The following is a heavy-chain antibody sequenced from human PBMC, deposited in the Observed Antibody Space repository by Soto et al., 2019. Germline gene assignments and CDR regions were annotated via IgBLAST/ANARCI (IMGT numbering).Heavy chain of an antibody. CDR1: GFTFSSYA. CDR2: ISGSGGST. D-gene: IGHD2-8*01. J-gene: IGHJ4*02. V-gene: IGHV3-23*01. Sequence: EVQLLESGGGLVQPGGSLRLSCAASGFTFSSYAMSWVRQAPGKGLEWVSSISGSGGSTYYADSVKGRFTISRDNSKNTLYLKMNSLRAEDTALYYCALSTNGGSPYWGQGTLVTVSS. CDR3: ALSTNGGSPY.